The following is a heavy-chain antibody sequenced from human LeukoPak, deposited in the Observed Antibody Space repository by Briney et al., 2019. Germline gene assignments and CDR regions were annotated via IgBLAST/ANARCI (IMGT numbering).Heavy chain of an antibody. CDR2: VSNNGDST. V-gene: IGHV3-64D*06. J-gene: IGHJ4*02. D-gene: IGHD5-18*01. Sequence: GGSLRLSCSASGFTFNKYVIHWVRQAPDKGLEYVSGVSNNGDSTCYEDSVKGRFTISRDNSKNTLYLQMTSLRPEDTAAYYCVKGEVRGYKQRGVDYWGQGTLVTVSS. CDR3: VKGEVRGYKQRGVDY. CDR1: GFTFNKYV.